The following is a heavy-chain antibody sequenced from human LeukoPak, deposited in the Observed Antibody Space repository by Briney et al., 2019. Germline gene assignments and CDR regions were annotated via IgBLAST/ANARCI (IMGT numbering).Heavy chain of an antibody. J-gene: IGHJ3*02. CDR2: IKEDGSEK. CDR1: GFTFSAHW. D-gene: IGHD1-26*01. Sequence: GGSLRLSCAASGFTFSAHWMSWVRQAPGKGLEWVANIKEDGSEKYYVDSVKGRFTISRDIAKNSLYLQMNSLRAEDTAVYYCAARAATDAFDIWGQGTMVTVSS. CDR3: AARAATDAFDI. V-gene: IGHV3-7*03.